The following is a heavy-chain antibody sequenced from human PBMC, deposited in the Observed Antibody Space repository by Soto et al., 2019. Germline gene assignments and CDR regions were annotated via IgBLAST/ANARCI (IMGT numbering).Heavy chain of an antibody. D-gene: IGHD5-18*01. J-gene: IGHJ4*02. CDR1: GFPFSSYA. CDR3: ANGGYSYGHLVY. Sequence: GGSLRLSCTASGFPFSSYAMCWFRQAPGKGLEWVSAISISGSSTYYEDSVKGRLTISRDNSKNTIYLQMNSLKVEDTAVYYCANGGYSYGHLVYWGQGTLVTVSS. V-gene: IGHV3-23*01. CDR2: ISISGSST.